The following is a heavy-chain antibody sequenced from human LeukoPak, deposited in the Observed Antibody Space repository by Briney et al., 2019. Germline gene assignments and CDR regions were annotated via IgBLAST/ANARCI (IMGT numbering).Heavy chain of an antibody. D-gene: IGHD5-24*01. CDR3: ASGQDRDGYNPTDY. CDR2: ISAYNGNT. J-gene: IGHJ4*02. Sequence: ASVKVSCKASGYTFTSYGISWVRQAPGQGLEWMGWISAYNGNTNYAQKLQGRVTMTTDTSTSTAYMELRSLRSDDTAVYYCASGQDRDGYNPTDYWGQGTLVTVSS. CDR1: GYTFTSYG. V-gene: IGHV1-18*01.